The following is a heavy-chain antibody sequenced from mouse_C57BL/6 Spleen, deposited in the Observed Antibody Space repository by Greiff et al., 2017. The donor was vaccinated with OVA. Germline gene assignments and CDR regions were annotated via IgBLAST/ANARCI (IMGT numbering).Heavy chain of an antibody. CDR2: INPNNGGT. D-gene: IGHD2-1*01. J-gene: IGHJ1*03. Sequence: EVKLQQSGPELVKPGASVKIPCKASGYTFTDYNMDWVKQSHGKSLEWIGDINPNNGGTIYNQKFKGKATLTVDKSSSTAYMELRSLTSEDTAVYYCARSRRIYYGNYEGYFDVWGTGTTVTVSS. CDR1: GYTFTDYN. CDR3: ARSRRIYYGNYEGYFDV. V-gene: IGHV1-18*01.